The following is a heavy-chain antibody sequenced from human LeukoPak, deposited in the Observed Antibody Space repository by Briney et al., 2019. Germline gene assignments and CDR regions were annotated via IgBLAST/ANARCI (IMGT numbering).Heavy chain of an antibody. D-gene: IGHD2-2*01. CDR1: GYSVISYW. Sequence: GESLKISCKGSGYSVISYWIGWVRQMPGKGLEWMGIIYPGDSDTRYSPSFQGQVTISADKSISTAYLQWSSLKASDTAMYYCARFGVYCSSTSCWVDYWGQGTLVTVSS. V-gene: IGHV5-51*03. CDR2: IYPGDSDT. J-gene: IGHJ4*02. CDR3: ARFGVYCSSTSCWVDY.